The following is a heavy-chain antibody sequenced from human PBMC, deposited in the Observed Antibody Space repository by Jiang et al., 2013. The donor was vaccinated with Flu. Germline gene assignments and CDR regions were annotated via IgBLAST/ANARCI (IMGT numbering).Heavy chain of an antibody. Sequence: SELKKPGDSVMISCKTSGYRFTDYAVNWVRQAPGQGLEWMGWINTNTGNPTYAQGFTGRFVFSLDTSVSTAYLQISSLKAEDTAVYYCARGHDYSNYVLSYWGQGTLVTVSS. V-gene: IGHV7-4-1*02. CDR1: GYRFTDYA. CDR3: ARGHDYSNYVLSY. D-gene: IGHD4-11*01. J-gene: IGHJ4*02. CDR2: INTNTGNP.